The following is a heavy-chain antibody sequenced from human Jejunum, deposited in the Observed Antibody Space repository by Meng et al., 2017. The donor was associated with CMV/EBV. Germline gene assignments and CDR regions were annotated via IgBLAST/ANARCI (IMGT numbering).Heavy chain of an antibody. CDR1: GFTFSDYW. CDR2: ISPDGSST. J-gene: IGHJ6*02. CDR3: VRDKRFFDNYHVMDV. Sequence: GFTFSDYWMHWVRQSPGEGLVWVSRISPDGSSTRYADSVKGRFTISRDNAKSTLSLHMKSVRAEDTAVYFCVRDKRFFDNYHVMDVWGQGTTVTVSS. D-gene: IGHD3-3*01. V-gene: IGHV3-74*01.